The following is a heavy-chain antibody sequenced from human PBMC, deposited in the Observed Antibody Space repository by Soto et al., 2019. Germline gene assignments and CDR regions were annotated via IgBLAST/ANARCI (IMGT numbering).Heavy chain of an antibody. V-gene: IGHV1-69*12. D-gene: IGHD2-15*01. CDR1: GGTFNNYA. CDR2: IIPVFGTT. CDR3: ARGSGGFYPPFNY. J-gene: IGHJ4*02. Sequence: QVQLVQSGAEVKKRGSSVKVSCKPSGGTFNNYAISWVRQAPGQGLEWMGGIIPVFGTTNYAPKFQGRVTITADDSTSAAYLGMRSLRSEDTAVYSCARGSGGFYPPFNYGGQGALVSVSS.